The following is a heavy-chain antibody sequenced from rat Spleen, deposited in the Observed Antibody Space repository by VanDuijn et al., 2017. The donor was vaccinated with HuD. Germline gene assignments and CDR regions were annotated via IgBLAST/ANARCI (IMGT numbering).Heavy chain of an antibody. CDR2: ISTGGDNT. J-gene: IGHJ3*01. Sequence: EVQLIESGGVLVQPGRPLKISCVDSGLNFSNYDMAWVRQAPTKGLEWIASISTGGDNTYYRDSVKGRFTISRDDAKNTQYLQMDSLRSEDTATYYCARHGGLRNWFAYWGQGTLVTVSS. V-gene: IGHV5S13*01. CDR3: ARHGGLRNWFAY. CDR1: GLNFSNYD. D-gene: IGHD1-11*01.